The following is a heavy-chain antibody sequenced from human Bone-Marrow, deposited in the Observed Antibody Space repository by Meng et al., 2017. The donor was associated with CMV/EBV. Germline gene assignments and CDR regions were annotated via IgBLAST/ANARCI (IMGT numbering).Heavy chain of an antibody. J-gene: IGHJ5*02. Sequence: ASVKVSCKASGYTFTGYDMHWVRQATGQGLEWMGWINPNSGGTNYAQKFQGRVTMTRDTSISTAYMELSRLRSDDTAVYYCARGGEVFRLLEWFWWVDPWGQGTRVTGSS. CDR3: ARGGEVFRLLEWFWWVDP. CDR1: GYTFTGYD. CDR2: INPNSGGT. V-gene: IGHV1-2*02. D-gene: IGHD3-3*01.